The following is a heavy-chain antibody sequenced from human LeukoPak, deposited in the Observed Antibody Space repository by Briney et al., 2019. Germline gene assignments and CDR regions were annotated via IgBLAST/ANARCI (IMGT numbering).Heavy chain of an antibody. CDR1: GFTFSSYG. Sequence: GGSLRLSCAASGFTFSSYGMHWVRQAPGKGLEWVAFIRYDGSNKYYADSVKGRFTISRDNSKNTLYLQMNSLRAEDTAVYYCARAGRFLEWSYFDYWGQGTLVTVSS. J-gene: IGHJ4*02. CDR2: IRYDGSNK. V-gene: IGHV3-30*02. CDR3: ARAGRFLEWSYFDY. D-gene: IGHD3-3*01.